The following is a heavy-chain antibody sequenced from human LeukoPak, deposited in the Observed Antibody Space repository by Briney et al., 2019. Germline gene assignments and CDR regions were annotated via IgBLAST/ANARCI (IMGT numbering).Heavy chain of an antibody. D-gene: IGHD5-18*01. CDR3: AREGDSYGIDY. CDR1: GGTFSSYT. CDR2: IIPILGTA. V-gene: IGHV1-69*13. J-gene: IGHJ4*02. Sequence: SVKVSCKASGGTFSSYTISWVRQAPGQGLEWMGGIIPILGTANYAQKFQGRVTITADESTSTAYMELSSLRSEDTAVYYCAREGDSYGIDYWGQGTLVTVSS.